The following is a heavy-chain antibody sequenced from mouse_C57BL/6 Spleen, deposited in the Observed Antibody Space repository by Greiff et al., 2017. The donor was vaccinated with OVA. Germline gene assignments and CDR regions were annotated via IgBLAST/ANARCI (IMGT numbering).Heavy chain of an antibody. CDR2: IWSDGST. J-gene: IGHJ4*01. CDR1: GFSLTSYG. CDR3: ARHGITTVVGYAMDY. V-gene: IGHV2-6-1*01. D-gene: IGHD1-1*01. Sequence: VKLVESGPGLVAPSQSLSITCTVSGFSLTSYGVHWVRQPPGKGLEWLVVIWSDGSTTYNSALKSRLSISKDNSKSQVFLKMNSLQTDDTAMYYCARHGITTVVGYAMDYWGQGTSVTVSS.